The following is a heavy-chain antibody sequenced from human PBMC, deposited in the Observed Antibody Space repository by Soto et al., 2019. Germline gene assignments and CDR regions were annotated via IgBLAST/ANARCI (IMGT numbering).Heavy chain of an antibody. V-gene: IGHV3-23*01. CDR2: ISGSGGST. J-gene: IGHJ4*02. CDR1: GFTFSSYA. Sequence: GGSLRLSCAASGFTFSSYAMSWVRQAPGKGLEWVSAISGSGGSTYYADSVKGRFTISRDNSKNTLYLQMNSLRAEDTAVYYCAKIIILVRQWLVYYFDYWGQGTLVTVSS. D-gene: IGHD6-19*01. CDR3: AKIIILVRQWLVYYFDY.